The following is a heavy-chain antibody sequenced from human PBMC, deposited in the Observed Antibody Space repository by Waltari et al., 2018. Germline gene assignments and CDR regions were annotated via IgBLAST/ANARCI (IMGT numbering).Heavy chain of an antibody. Sequence: EVQLVQSGAEVKKPGESLTISCKASGYTFTSNWIDWVRQLPGKGLEWMGIIFPADSDTRYSPSFQGQVTISVDKSVSTAYLQWSSLKASDTAMYYCARQSSQSLDYWGQGTLVTVSS. CDR2: IFPADSDT. CDR3: ARQSSQSLDY. V-gene: IGHV5-51*01. D-gene: IGHD6-6*01. J-gene: IGHJ4*02. CDR1: GYTFTSNW.